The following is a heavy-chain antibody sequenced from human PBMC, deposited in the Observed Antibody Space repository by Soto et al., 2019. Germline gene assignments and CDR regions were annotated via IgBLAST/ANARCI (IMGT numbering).Heavy chain of an antibody. CDR1: GVSVSSGSYY. CDR3: ARDLTATYGAYGMDV. J-gene: IGHJ6*02. Sequence: SETLSLTCSVSGVSVSSGSYYWSWIRQPPGKGLEWIGCIYSTGSTKHNPSLKSRAIISVDTSKNQFSLKLTSVTAADTAVYYCARDLTATYGAYGMDVWGQGITVTVSS. CDR2: IYSTGST. D-gene: IGHD4-17*01. V-gene: IGHV4-61*01.